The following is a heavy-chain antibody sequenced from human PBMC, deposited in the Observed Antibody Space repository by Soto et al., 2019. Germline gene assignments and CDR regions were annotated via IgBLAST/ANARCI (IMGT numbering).Heavy chain of an antibody. V-gene: IGHV1-18*01. CDR3: ARDDRSAAAGTTFCSAC. CDR1: GYVFTNYG. J-gene: IGHJ4*02. CDR2: ISPYDGNT. D-gene: IGHD6-13*01. Sequence: HVQLVQSEAEVKKPGASVKVSCKPSGYVFTNYGLSWVRQAPGQGLEWMAWISPYDGNTHYAQNLQGRVTVTTDTSTGSAYMERRSLRSDDTAVYFGARDDRSAAAGTTFCSACWDQGTLVTVSS.